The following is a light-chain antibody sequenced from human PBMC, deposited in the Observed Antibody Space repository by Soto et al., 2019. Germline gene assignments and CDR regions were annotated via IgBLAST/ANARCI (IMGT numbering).Light chain of an antibody. CDR2: GAT. Sequence: EIVLTQSPGTLSLSPGERATLSCRASQSVSSSYLAWYQKKPGQAPRLLIYGATSRATGIPDRFSGSGSGTDFNLTISRLDPEDFAVYDCQQYGTSRTFGPGNKVEIK. J-gene: IGKJ1*01. CDR3: QQYGTSRT. V-gene: IGKV3-20*01. CDR1: QSVSSSY.